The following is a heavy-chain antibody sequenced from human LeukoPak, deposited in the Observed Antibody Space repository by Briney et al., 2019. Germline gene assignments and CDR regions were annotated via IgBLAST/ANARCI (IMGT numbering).Heavy chain of an antibody. CDR1: GGSISSYY. Sequence: PSETLSLTCTVSGGSISSYYWSWIRQPPGKGLEWIGYIYYSGSTNYNPSLKSRVTISVDTSKNQFSLKLSSVTAADTAVYYCAGRGILTGYYFFDYWGQGTLVTVSS. D-gene: IGHD3-9*01. CDR3: AGRGILTGYYFFDY. V-gene: IGHV4-59*08. CDR2: IYYSGST. J-gene: IGHJ4*02.